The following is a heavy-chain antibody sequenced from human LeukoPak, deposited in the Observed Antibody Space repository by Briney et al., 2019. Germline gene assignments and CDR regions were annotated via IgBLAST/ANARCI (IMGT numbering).Heavy chain of an antibody. CDR1: GGSFSGYY. V-gene: IGHV4-34*01. CDR2: INHSGST. CDR3: ARMDHTQLAYYMDV. Sequence: SETLSLTCAVYGGSFSGYYWSWLRQPPGKGLEWIGEINHSGSTNYNPSLKSRVTISVDTSKNQFSLKLSSVTAADTAVYYCARMDHTQLAYYMDVWGKGTTATVSS. D-gene: IGHD1-14*01. J-gene: IGHJ6*03.